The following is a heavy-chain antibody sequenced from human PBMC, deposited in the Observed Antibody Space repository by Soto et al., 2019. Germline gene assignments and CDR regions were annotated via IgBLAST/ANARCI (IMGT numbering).Heavy chain of an antibody. V-gene: IGHV4-61*01. CDR1: GGSVSNKTYY. CDR3: ARTTAVPNTLRSRYFFDY. D-gene: IGHD4-17*01. CDR2: VYYSGTT. Sequence: SETLSLTCSVSGGSVSNKTYYWSWIRQPPGKRLEWIGYVYYSGTTNYNPSLKSRVTISVDLPKNQFSLRLSSVTTADTALYYCARTTAVPNTLRSRYFFDYWGRGTLVTVSS. J-gene: IGHJ4*02.